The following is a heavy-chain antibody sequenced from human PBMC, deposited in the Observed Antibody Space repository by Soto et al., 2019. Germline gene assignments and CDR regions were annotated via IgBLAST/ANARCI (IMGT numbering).Heavy chain of an antibody. J-gene: IGHJ4*02. CDR2: ISYDGSNK. CDR3: AKDSPRAGTIWY. V-gene: IGHV3-30*18. CDR1: GFTFSSYG. Sequence: QPGGSLRLSCAASGFTFSSYGMHWVRQAPGKGLEWVAVISYDGSNKYYADSVKGRFTISRDNSKNTLYLQMNSLRAEDTAVYYCAKDSPRAGTIWYWGQGTLVAVSS. D-gene: IGHD6-13*01.